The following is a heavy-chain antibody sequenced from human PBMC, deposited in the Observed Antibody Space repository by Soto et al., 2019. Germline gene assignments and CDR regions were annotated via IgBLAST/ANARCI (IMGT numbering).Heavy chain of an antibody. CDR3: ASGIDFYYAMDV. Sequence: SETLSLTCAVSGYSISSGYYWGWIRQPPGKGLEWIGSIYHSGSTYYNASLKSRVTISVDTSKNQFSLKLTSVTDAVTAVYYCASGIDFYYAMDVWGQGTTVTVSS. CDR1: GYSISSGYY. V-gene: IGHV4-38-2*01. J-gene: IGHJ6*01. CDR2: IYHSGST.